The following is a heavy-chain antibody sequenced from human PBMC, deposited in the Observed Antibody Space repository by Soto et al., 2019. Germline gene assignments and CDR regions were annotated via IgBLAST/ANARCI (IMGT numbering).Heavy chain of an antibody. J-gene: IGHJ4*02. D-gene: IGHD2-2*03. CDR3: ARRIGYCSSTSCYAFFDY. V-gene: IGHV4-59*08. CDR2: IYYSGST. CDR1: GGSISSYY. Sequence: SETLSLTCTVSGGSISSYYWSWIRQPPGKGLEWIGYIYYSGSTNYNPSLKSRVTISVDTSKNQFSLKLSSVTAADTAVYYCARRIGYCSSTSCYAFFDYWGQGTLVTVSS.